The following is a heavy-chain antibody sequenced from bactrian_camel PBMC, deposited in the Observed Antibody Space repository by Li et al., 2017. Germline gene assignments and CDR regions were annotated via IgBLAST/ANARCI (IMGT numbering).Heavy chain of an antibody. CDR1: GTSFSTCG. J-gene: IGHJ4*01. V-gene: IGHV3S53*01. CDR3: AADLAGPYGDCTIGPAAE. D-gene: IGHD4*01. CDR2: ISSDGTT. Sequence: QVQLVESGGGSVQAGGSLKLSCAVSGTSFSTCGMGWYRQAPGKERELVSSISSDGTTKYADSVKGRFTISQDNAKKTLYLQMDSLKTEDTAVYYCAADLAGPYGDCTIGPAAEWGQGTQVTVS.